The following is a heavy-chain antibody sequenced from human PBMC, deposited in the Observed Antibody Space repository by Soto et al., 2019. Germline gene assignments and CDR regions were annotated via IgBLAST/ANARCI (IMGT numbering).Heavy chain of an antibody. D-gene: IGHD6-13*01. V-gene: IGHV4-31*02. CDR1: CGSLSSGGYY. CDR3: ASERKYSSSWYWFDP. CDR2: IYYSGST. Sequence: PSETLSLTWTVSCGSLSSGGYYWSWIRQHPGKGLEWIGYIYYSGSTYYNPSLKSRVTISVDTSKNQFSLKLSSVTAADTAVYYCASERKYSSSWYWFDPWGQGTLVTVSS. J-gene: IGHJ5*02.